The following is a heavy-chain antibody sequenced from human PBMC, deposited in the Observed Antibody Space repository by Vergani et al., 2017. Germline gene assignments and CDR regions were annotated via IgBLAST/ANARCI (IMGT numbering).Heavy chain of an antibody. CDR3: AGGAQLVYYYYMDV. Sequence: QVLLVQSGAEVKKPGASVRVSCKTSGYTFTNYYIHWVRQAPGQGLEWMGGIIPIFGTANYAQKFQGRVTITADESTSTAYMELSSLRSEDTAVYYCAGGAQLVYYYYMDVWGKGTTVTVSS. D-gene: IGHD6-6*01. CDR1: GYTFTNYY. CDR2: IIPIFGTA. J-gene: IGHJ6*03. V-gene: IGHV1-69*01.